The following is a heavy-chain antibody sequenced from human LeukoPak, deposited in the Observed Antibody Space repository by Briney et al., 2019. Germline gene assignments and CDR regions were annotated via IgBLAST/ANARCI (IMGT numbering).Heavy chain of an antibody. V-gene: IGHV3-7*01. D-gene: IGHD3-3*01. CDR1: GFTFSSYW. J-gene: IGHJ4*02. CDR3: AVRIRFLEWLLPGYFDY. Sequence: GGSLRLSCAASGFTFSSYWMSWVRQAPGKGLEWVANIKQDGSEKYYVDSVKGRFTISRDNAKNSLYLQMNSLRAEDTAVYYCAVRIRFLEWLLPGYFDYWGQGTLVTVSS. CDR2: IKQDGSEK.